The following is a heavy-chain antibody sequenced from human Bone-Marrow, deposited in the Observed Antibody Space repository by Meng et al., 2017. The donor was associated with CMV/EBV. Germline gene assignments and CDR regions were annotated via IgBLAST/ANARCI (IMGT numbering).Heavy chain of an antibody. CDR3: ARDSGWLVGGEYNWFDP. Sequence: SETLSLTCTVSGGAISSTSYYWGWIRQPPGKGLDWIGSIFYSGSTYYNPSLKSRVTISVDTSKNQFSLKLSSVTAADTAVYYCARDSGWLVGGEYNWFDPWGQGTLVTVSS. CDR1: GGAISSTSYY. CDR2: IFYSGST. D-gene: IGHD6-19*01. V-gene: IGHV4-39*07. J-gene: IGHJ5*02.